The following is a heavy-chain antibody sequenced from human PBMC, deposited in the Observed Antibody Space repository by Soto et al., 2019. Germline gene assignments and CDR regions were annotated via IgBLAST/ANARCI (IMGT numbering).Heavy chain of an antibody. Sequence: PSVKVSCKASGYTFTSYAMHWVRQAPGQRLEWMGWINAGNGNTKYSQKFQGRVTITRDTSASTTYMELSSLRSEDTAVYYCARDWGTQRRISPNWFDPWGQGTLVTVSS. CDR2: INAGNGNT. J-gene: IGHJ5*02. CDR3: ARDWGTQRRISPNWFDP. V-gene: IGHV1-3*01. CDR1: GYTFTSYA. D-gene: IGHD3-16*01.